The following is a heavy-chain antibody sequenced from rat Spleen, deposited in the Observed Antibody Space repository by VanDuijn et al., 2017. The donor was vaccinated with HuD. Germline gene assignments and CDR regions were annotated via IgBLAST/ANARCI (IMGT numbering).Heavy chain of an antibody. CDR2: ITNTGSSS. V-gene: IGHV5-31*01. CDR1: GFTFNNYW. CDR3: TRAGNSSYRY. Sequence: EVQLVESGGGLVQPGRSLKLSCVASGFTFNNYWMTWIRQAPGKGLEWVASITNTGSSSYYPDSVKDRFTISRDNAESTLYLQMNSLRSEDTATYYCTRAGNSSYRYWGQGVMVTVSS. J-gene: IGHJ2*01. D-gene: IGHD4-4*01.